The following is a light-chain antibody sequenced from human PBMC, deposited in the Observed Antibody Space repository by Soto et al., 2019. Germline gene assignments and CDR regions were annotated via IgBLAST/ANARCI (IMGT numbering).Light chain of an antibody. CDR2: EAS. V-gene: IGKV1-5*03. CDR1: QSISNSW. Sequence: DIKMTHSPSTLSASIGDRVTITCRASQSISNSWLAWYQQKPGKAPKALIYEASTLERGVPSRFSGSGSGTEFTLTISSLQPDDFATYYCQHYNRYWPFGQRSKVDIK. CDR3: QHYNRYWP. J-gene: IGKJ1*01.